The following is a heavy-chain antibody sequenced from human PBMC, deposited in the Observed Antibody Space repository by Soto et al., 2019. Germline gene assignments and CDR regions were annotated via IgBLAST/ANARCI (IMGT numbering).Heavy chain of an antibody. D-gene: IGHD3-22*01. CDR3: ARVYGDSSGYYLFDY. V-gene: IGHV1-2*02. CDR2: INPNSGGT. J-gene: IGHJ4*02. CDR1: GYTFTGYY. Sequence: ASVKVSCKASGYTFTGYYMHWVRQAPGQGLEWMGWINPNSGGTNYAQKFQGRVTMTRDTSISTAYMELSRLRSDDTAVYYCARVYGDSSGYYLFDYWGQGTLVTVPS.